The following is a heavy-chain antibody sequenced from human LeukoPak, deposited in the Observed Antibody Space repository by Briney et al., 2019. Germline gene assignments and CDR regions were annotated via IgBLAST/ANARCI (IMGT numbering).Heavy chain of an antibody. D-gene: IGHD3-10*01. V-gene: IGHV4-34*01. Sequence: SETLSLTCAVYGGSFSGYYWSWIRQPPGKGLEWIGEINHSGSTNYNPSLKSRVTMSVDTSKNQFSLKLSSVTAADTAVYYCARTNYGSGSYLFDYWGQGTLVTVSS. J-gene: IGHJ4*02. CDR2: INHSGST. CDR3: ARTNYGSGSYLFDY. CDR1: GGSFSGYY.